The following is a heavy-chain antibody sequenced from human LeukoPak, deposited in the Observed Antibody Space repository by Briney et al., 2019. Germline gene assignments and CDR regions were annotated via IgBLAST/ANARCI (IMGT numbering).Heavy chain of an antibody. J-gene: IGHJ4*02. CDR2: ISGSGGST. CDR3: AKSRSGWYLFDY. CDR1: GFTFSSYA. D-gene: IGHD6-19*01. V-gene: IGHV3-23*01. Sequence: GGSLRLSCAASGFTFSSYAMMWVRQAPGKGLEWVSAISGSGGSTNYADSVKGRFTISRDNSKDTLYLQMNSLRAEDTAVYYCAKSRSGWYLFDYWGQGTLVTVSS.